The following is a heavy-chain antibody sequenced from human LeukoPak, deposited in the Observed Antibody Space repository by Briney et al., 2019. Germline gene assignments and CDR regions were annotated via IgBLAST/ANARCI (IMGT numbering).Heavy chain of an antibody. D-gene: IGHD2-15*01. Sequence: GGSLRLSCAASGFTFSSYGMHWVRQAPGKGLEWVAVISYDGSNKYYADSVKGRFTISRDNSKNTLYLQMNSLRAEDTAVYYCATRWRYSSDYWGQGTLVTVSS. J-gene: IGHJ4*02. CDR2: ISYDGSNK. CDR1: GFTFSSYG. CDR3: ATRWRYSSDY. V-gene: IGHV3-30*03.